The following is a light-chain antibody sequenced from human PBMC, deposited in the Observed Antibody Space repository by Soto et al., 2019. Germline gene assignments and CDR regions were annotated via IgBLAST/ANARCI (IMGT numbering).Light chain of an antibody. V-gene: IGLV4-69*01. Sequence: QLVLTQSPSASASLGASVKLTCTLSSGHIGYTIAWHQQQPEKGPRYLMTLNSDGSHSKGDGIPDRFSGSSSGAERYLSISSLQYEDEADYYGQTWGTGIEVFGGGTKVTVL. J-gene: IGLJ3*02. CDR3: QTWGTGIEV. CDR2: LNSDGSH. CDR1: SGHIGYT.